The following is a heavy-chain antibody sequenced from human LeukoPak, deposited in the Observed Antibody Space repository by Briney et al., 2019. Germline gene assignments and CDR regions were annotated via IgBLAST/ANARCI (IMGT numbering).Heavy chain of an antibody. CDR3: ASYSTYYYDSSGLGAFDI. V-gene: IGHV4-59*08. CDR1: GFTFDDYA. J-gene: IGHJ3*02. CDR2: IYYSGST. Sequence: GSLRLSCAASGFTFDDYAMHWIRQPPGKGLEWIGYIYYSGSTNYNPSLKSRVTISVDTSKNQFSLKLSSVTAADTAVYYCASYSTYYYDSSGLGAFDIWGQGTMVTVSS. D-gene: IGHD3-22*01.